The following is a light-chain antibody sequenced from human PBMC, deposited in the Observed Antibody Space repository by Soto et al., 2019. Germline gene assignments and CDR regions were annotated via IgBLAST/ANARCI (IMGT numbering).Light chain of an antibody. Sequence: DIQMTQSPSTLSASVGDRVTITCLASQSISSWLAWYQQKPGKAPKLLIYDASSLESGVPSRFSGSGSGTEFTLTISSLQPDDFATYYCQQYNSYPLTFGQGTKVDIK. J-gene: IGKJ1*01. CDR2: DAS. CDR3: QQYNSYPLT. CDR1: QSISSW. V-gene: IGKV1-5*01.